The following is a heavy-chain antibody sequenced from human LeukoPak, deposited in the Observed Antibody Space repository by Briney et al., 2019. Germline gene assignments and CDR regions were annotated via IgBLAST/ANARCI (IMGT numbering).Heavy chain of an antibody. CDR2: INSDGINT. D-gene: IGHD3-22*01. CDR3: ARDLGQYYDTSDNWFDP. J-gene: IGHJ5*02. Sequence: QAGGSLRLSCAASGFTFSNYWMHWVRQAPGKGLVWVSRINSDGINTSYADSVKGRFTISRDNAKNTLNLQMNSLRAEDTAVHYCARDLGQYYDTSDNWFDPWGQGTLVTVSS. CDR1: GFTFSNYW. V-gene: IGHV3-74*01.